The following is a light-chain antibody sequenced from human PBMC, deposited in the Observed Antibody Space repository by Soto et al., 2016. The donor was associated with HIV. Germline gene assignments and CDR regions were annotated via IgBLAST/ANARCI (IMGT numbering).Light chain of an antibody. Sequence: SYELTQPPSVSVTPGKTASITCGGNNIGGKSVHWYQQRPGQAPVLVVFDDSDRPSGIPERFSGSNSGNTATLTISRVEAGDEADYYCQVWDSSSDHLVFGGGTKLTVL. CDR3: QVWDSSSDHLV. CDR1: NIGGKS. CDR2: DDS. V-gene: IGLV3-21*03. J-gene: IGLJ3*02.